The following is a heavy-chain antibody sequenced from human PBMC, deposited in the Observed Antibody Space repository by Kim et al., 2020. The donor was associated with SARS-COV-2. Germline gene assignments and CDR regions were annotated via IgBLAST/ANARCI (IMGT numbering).Heavy chain of an antibody. D-gene: IGHD6-19*01. CDR2: ISSSSSYI. CDR3: ARGGQWLAEVGY. Sequence: GGSLRLSCAASGFTFSSYSMNWVRQAPGKGLEWVSSISSSSSYIYYADSVKGRFTISRDNAKNSLYLQMNSLRAEDTAVYYCARGGQWLAEVGYWGQGTLVTVSS. J-gene: IGHJ4*02. V-gene: IGHV3-21*01. CDR1: GFTFSSYS.